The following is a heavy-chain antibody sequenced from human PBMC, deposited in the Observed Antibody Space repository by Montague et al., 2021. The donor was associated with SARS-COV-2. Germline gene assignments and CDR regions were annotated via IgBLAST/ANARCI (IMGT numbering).Heavy chain of an antibody. D-gene: IGHD2-15*01. CDR2: TYYRSKWYH. CDR1: GDSVSSNTAT. Sequence: CAISGDSVSSNTATWNWIRQSPSRGLEWLGRTYYRSKWYHDYAISLKSRITINPDTSKNQFSLQLSSVAPEDTAVFYCARTTTRMLYPENAFDIWGQGTMVPFSS. V-gene: IGHV6-1*01. CDR3: ARTTTRMLYPENAFDI. J-gene: IGHJ3*02.